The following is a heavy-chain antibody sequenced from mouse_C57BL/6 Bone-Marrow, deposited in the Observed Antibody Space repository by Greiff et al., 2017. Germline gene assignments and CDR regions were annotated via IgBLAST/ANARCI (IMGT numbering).Heavy chain of an antibody. CDR3: ARGAHYYGSSPFAY. D-gene: IGHD1-1*01. V-gene: IGHV1-69*01. CDR1: GYTFTSYW. CDR2: IDPSDSYN. J-gene: IGHJ3*01. Sequence: QVHVKQPGAELVMPGASVKLSCKASGYTFTSYWMHWVKQRPGQGLEWIGEIDPSDSYNNYNQKFKGKSTLTVDKSSSTAYMQLSSLTSEDSAVYYCARGAHYYGSSPFAYWGQGTLVTVSA.